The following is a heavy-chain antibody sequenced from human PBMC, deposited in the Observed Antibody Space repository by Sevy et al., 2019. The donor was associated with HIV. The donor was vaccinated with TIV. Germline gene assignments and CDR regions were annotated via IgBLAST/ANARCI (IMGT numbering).Heavy chain of an antibody. Sequence: SETLSLTCTVSGGSISTYYWSWVQQPAGKGLEWIGRIYTSGYTNYNPSLNSRVTMSIDTSKNQFSLKLSSVTAADTALYYCARTVAPAIRGAFDIWGQGTMVTVSS. V-gene: IGHV4-4*07. CDR2: IYTSGYT. CDR1: GGSISTYY. D-gene: IGHD2-21*02. J-gene: IGHJ3*02. CDR3: ARTVAPAIRGAFDI.